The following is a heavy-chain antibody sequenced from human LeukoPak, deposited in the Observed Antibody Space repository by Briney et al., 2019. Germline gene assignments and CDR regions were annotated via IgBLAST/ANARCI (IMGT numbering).Heavy chain of an antibody. V-gene: IGHV3-30*03. CDR1: GFTFSSYG. J-gene: IGHJ4*02. Sequence: PGRSLRLSCAASGFTFSSYGMHWVRQAPGRGLEWVAVISYDGSNKYYADSVKGRFTISRDNSKNTLYLQMNSLRAEDTAVYYCARGRFNYDSTGYSSFYYWGQGTLVTVSS. CDR3: ARGRFNYDSTGYSSFYY. D-gene: IGHD3-22*01. CDR2: ISYDGSNK.